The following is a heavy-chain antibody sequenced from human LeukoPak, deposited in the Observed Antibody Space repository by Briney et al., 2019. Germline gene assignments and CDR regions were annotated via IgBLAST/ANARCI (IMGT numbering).Heavy chain of an antibody. Sequence: SETLSLTCTVSGASISSYYWSWIRQPPGKGLEWIGYIYYSGSTNYNPSLKSRVTISVDTSKNQFSLKLSSVTAADTAVYYCARHSGCSGGSCYYGMDVWGQGTTVTVSS. D-gene: IGHD2-15*01. CDR2: IYYSGST. CDR3: ARHSGCSGGSCYYGMDV. CDR1: GASISSYY. V-gene: IGHV4-59*08. J-gene: IGHJ6*02.